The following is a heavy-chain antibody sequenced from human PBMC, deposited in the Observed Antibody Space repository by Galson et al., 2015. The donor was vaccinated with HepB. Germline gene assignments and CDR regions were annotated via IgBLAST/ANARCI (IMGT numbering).Heavy chain of an antibody. D-gene: IGHD3-3*01. V-gene: IGHV3-7*03. CDR2: IKQDGSEK. J-gene: IGHJ2*01. Sequence: SLRLSCAASGFTFSSYWMSWVRRAPGKGLEWVANIKQDGSEKYYVDSVKGRFTISRDNAKNSLYLQMNSLRAEDTAVYYCARDHLHWRYFDLWGRGTLVTVSS. CDR3: ARDHLHWRYFDL. CDR1: GFTFSSYW.